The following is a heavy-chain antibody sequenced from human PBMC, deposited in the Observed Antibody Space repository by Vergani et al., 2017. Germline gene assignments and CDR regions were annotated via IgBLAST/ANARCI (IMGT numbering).Heavy chain of an antibody. CDR2: ISSSGSTI. CDR3: ARDSPMNPSITGTSXFDY. V-gene: IGHV3-48*03. D-gene: IGHD1-7*01. CDR1: GFTFSSYE. Sequence: EVQLVESGGGLVQPGGSLRLSCAASGFTFSSYEMNWVRQAPGKGLEWVSHISSSGSTIYDADSVKGRFTISRDNAKNSLYLQMNSLRAEDTAVYYCARDSPMNPSITGTSXFDYWGQGTLVTVSS. J-gene: IGHJ4*02.